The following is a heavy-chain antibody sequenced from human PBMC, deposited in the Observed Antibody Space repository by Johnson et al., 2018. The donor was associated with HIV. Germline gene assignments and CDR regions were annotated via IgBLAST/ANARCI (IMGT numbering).Heavy chain of an antibody. CDR2: INWNGGST. D-gene: IGHD6-13*01. CDR1: GFTFSSYA. V-gene: IGHV3-20*04. Sequence: EQLVESGGGVVQPGGSLRLSCAASGFTFSSYAMSWVRQAPGKGLEWVSGINWNGGSTGYADSVKDRFTISRDNAKNSLNLQMNSLRAEDTAWYYCAKGKIAAAGDAFDIWGQGTMVTVSS. J-gene: IGHJ3*02. CDR3: AKGKIAAAGDAFDI.